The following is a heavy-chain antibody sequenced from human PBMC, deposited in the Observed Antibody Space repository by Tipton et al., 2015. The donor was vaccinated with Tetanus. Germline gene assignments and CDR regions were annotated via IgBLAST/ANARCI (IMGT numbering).Heavy chain of an antibody. V-gene: IGHV3-33*01. J-gene: IGHJ4*02. Sequence: SPRLSCATSGFIFSSYGIHWVRQAPGKGLEWVAVSWYDGTDKYYADSVKGRFTISRDNSKNTLYLQMNSLRAEDTAVYYCASEADCSGGSCSSGDFDNWGQGTQVTVSS. CDR3: ASEADCSGGSCSSGDFDN. CDR1: GFIFSSYG. CDR2: SWYDGTDK. D-gene: IGHD2-15*01.